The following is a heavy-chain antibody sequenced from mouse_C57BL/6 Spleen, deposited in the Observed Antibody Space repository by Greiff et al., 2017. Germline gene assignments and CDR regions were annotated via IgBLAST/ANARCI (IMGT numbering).Heavy chain of an antibody. CDR2: ISSGSSTI. V-gene: IGHV5-17*01. J-gene: IGHJ1*03. CDR3: ARDGGITTVVAPYFDV. Sequence: EVMLMESGGGLVKPGGSLKLSCAASGFTFSDYGMHWVRQAPEKGLEWVAYISSGSSTIYYADTVKGRFTISRDNAKNTLFLQMTSLRSEDTAMYYCARDGGITTVVAPYFDVWGTGTTVTVSS. D-gene: IGHD1-1*01. CDR1: GFTFSDYG.